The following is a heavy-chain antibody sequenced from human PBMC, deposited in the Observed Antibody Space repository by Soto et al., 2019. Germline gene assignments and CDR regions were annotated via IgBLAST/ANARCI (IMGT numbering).Heavy chain of an antibody. Sequence: SVKVSCKASGGTFSSYAISWVRQAPGQGLEWMGGIIPIFGTANYAQKFQGRVTITADESTSTAYMELSSLRSEDTAVYYCARVGIYCSSTSCNYYYYGMDVWGQGTTVTVSS. CDR2: IIPIFGTA. D-gene: IGHD2-2*01. V-gene: IGHV1-69*13. J-gene: IGHJ6*02. CDR1: GGTFSSYA. CDR3: ARVGIYCSSTSCNYYYYGMDV.